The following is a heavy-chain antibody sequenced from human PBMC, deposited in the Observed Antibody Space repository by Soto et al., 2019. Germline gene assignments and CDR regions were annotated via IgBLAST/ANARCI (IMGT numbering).Heavy chain of an antibody. V-gene: IGHV1-18*01. J-gene: IGHJ6*02. D-gene: IGHD3-16*01. CDR1: GYSFTTYG. CDR3: AREGSSPYSYFGMDL. Sequence: QVQLVQSGAEVKKPGASVKVSCKASGYSFTTYGIAWVRQAPGQGLEWMGWISTYNGDTDYAQNLQGRVIMTTDTSTTTAYTELRSLRSDATAGYYCAREGSSPYSYFGMDLWGQGTTVSVSS. CDR2: ISTYNGDT.